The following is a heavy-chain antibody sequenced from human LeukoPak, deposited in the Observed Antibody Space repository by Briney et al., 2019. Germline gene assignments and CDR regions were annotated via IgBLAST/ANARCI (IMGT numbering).Heavy chain of an antibody. CDR1: GGSISSGAYY. J-gene: IGHJ4*02. CDR3: VRASNYFDTSGYYYYFDY. CDR2: IYYSGTT. D-gene: IGHD3-22*01. V-gene: IGHV4-30-4*08. Sequence: SETLSLTCTVSGGSISSGAYYWSWIRQPPGKGLEWIGNIYYSGTTSYNPSLKSRVSIPVDTSKNQFSLKLSSVTAADTAVYYCVRASNYFDTSGYYYYFDYWGQGTLVTVSS.